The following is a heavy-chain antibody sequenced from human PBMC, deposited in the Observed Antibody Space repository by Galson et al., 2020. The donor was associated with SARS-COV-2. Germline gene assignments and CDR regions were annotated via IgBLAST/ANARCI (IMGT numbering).Heavy chain of an antibody. CDR3: AKGERYYGSGSQKPTYYYYGMDV. D-gene: IGHD3-10*01. CDR2: ISYDGSNK. J-gene: IGHJ6*02. Sequence: GGSLRLSCAASGFTFSSYGMHWVRQAPGKGLEWVAVISYDGSNKYYADSVKGRFTISRDNSKNTLYLQMNSLRAEDTAVYYCAKGERYYGSGSQKPTYYYYGMDVWGQGTTVTVSS. V-gene: IGHV3-30*18. CDR1: GFTFSSYG.